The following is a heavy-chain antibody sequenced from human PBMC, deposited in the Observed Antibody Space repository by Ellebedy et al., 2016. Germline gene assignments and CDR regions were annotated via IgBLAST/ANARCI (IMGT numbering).Heavy chain of an antibody. V-gene: IGHV4-59*08. CDR3: ARHDRMDV. CDR2: IYSNGRT. CDR1: GGSVTNNY. J-gene: IGHJ6*02. Sequence: SETLSLXCTVSGGSVTNNYWNWIRQSPGKGLEWIGYIYSNGRTRYNPSLQSRVTISVDTSKNQCSLTLSSVTAADTAVYYCARHDRMDVWGQGTSVAVSS.